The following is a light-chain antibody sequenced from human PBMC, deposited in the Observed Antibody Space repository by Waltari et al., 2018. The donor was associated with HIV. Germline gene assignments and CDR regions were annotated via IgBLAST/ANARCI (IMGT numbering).Light chain of an antibody. Sequence: QSVLTQPPSASGTPGQRITLSCSGSSPNVGSNYVYWYQQRPGTAPKVLIFMTNQRPSGVPDRFSASKSGTSASLAISGLRSEDEADYYCASWDDSLSIVVFGGGTKLTVL. CDR2: MTN. CDR1: SPNVGSNY. CDR3: ASWDDSLSIVV. J-gene: IGLJ2*01. V-gene: IGLV1-47*01.